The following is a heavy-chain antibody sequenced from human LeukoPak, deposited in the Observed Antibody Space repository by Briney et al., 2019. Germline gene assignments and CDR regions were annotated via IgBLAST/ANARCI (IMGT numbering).Heavy chain of an antibody. J-gene: IGHJ5*02. D-gene: IGHD5-12*01. Sequence: GGSLRLSCAVSGFTFSHYAMSWVRQAPGRGLEWVGSLTDSGDATYYAHSVKGRLTISRDNSNSTLYLHISGLRDEDTAVYYCARGYSHNSGGWLDPWGQGTLVSVSS. CDR3: ARGYSHNSGGWLDP. CDR2: LTDSGDAT. V-gene: IGHV3-23*01. CDR1: GFTFSHYA.